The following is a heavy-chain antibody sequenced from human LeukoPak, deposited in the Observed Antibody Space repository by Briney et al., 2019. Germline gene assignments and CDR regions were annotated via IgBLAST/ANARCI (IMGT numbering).Heavy chain of an antibody. V-gene: IGHV3-30*04. Sequence: GGSLRLSCAASGFTFSSYAMHWVRQAPGKGLEWVAVISYDGSNKYYADSVKGRFTISRDNSKNTLYLQMNSLRAEDTAVYYRARTRSSLLWFGELKFDYWGQGTLVTVSS. CDR1: GFTFSSYA. J-gene: IGHJ4*02. CDR2: ISYDGSNK. D-gene: IGHD3-10*01. CDR3: ARTRSSLLWFGELKFDY.